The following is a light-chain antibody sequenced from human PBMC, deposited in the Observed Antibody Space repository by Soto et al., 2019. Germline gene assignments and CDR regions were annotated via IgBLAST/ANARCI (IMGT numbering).Light chain of an antibody. CDR3: QQYGSSPLT. V-gene: IGKV3-20*01. Sequence: EIVLTQSPATLSSFPGDRVTLSCRASQYINTRLAWYQHRPGQAPRLLIYQTSIRATGIPDRFSGSGSGTDFSLTISRLEPEDFAVYYCQQYGSSPLTFGGGTKVDIK. CDR1: QYINTR. J-gene: IGKJ4*01. CDR2: QTS.